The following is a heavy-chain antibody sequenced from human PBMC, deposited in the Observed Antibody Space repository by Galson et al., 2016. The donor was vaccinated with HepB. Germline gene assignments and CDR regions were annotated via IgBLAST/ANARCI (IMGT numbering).Heavy chain of an antibody. D-gene: IGHD2-15*01. J-gene: IGHJ6*02. V-gene: IGHV3-9*01. CDR2: ISWNSGSI. CDR1: GFTFEDYA. CDR3: VKVRRIRSTAGMDV. Sequence: SLRLSCAASGFTFEDYAMHWVRQAPGKGLEWVSGISWNSGSIGYADSVKGRFTISRDNAKNSLYLQMNSLRVEDTAFYYCVKVRRIRSTAGMDVWGQGNTVTVSS.